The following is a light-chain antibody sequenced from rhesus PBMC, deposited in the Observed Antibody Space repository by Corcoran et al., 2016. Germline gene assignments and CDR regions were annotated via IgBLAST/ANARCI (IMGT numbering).Light chain of an antibody. V-gene: IGKV3-24*03. J-gene: IGKJ3*01. Sequence: EIVMTQSPATLALSPGERATLSCRASQSVRSYLAWYQQKPGQPPRRLIYGASSRATGIPDRFSGIGSGTEFTLAIISRDTEVVGVYFCLQSSNWPFTFGPGTKLDIK. CDR1: QSVRSY. CDR2: GAS. CDR3: LQSSNWPFT.